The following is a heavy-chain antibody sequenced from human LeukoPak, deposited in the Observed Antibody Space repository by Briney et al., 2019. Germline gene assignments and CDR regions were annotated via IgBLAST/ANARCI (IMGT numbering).Heavy chain of an antibody. V-gene: IGHV3-74*01. CDR1: GFTFSSYW. Sequence: PGGSLRLSCEASGFTFSSYWMHWVRQAPGKELVWVSRIDSDGSRISYADSVKGRFTISRDNAKNTLYLQMNSLRAEDTAVYYCAGGRDSSELYFDSWGQGTLVTVSS. J-gene: IGHJ4*02. CDR2: IDSDGSRI. D-gene: IGHD2-15*01. CDR3: AGGRDSSELYFDS.